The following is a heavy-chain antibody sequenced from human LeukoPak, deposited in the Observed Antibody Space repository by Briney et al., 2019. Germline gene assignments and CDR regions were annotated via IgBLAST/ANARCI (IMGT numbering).Heavy chain of an antibody. CDR3: AKEVPIPAKLH. V-gene: IGHV3-11*01. D-gene: IGHD2-21*01. J-gene: IGHJ4*02. CDR2: ISSSGSTI. CDR1: GFTFGDYY. Sequence: GGSLRLSCAASGFTFGDYYMSWIRQAPGKGLEWVSYISSSGSTIYYADSVKGRFTISRDNAKNSLYLQMNSLRAEDTAVYYCAKEVPIPAKLHWGQGTLVTVSS.